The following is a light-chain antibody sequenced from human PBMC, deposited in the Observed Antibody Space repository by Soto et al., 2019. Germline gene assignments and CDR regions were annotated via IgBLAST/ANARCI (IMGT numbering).Light chain of an antibody. CDR3: HQSGDSPT. J-gene: IGKJ1*01. Sequence: EMVLTQPPGTLSLSPGERATLYCRSSQTVNANFLAWYQQKPGQAPRLLIYGVSNRAPGIPDRFSGSGSGTDITLTISRLEPEDFAVYYCHQSGDSPTFGQGTRVEIK. V-gene: IGKV3-20*01. CDR1: QTVNANF. CDR2: GVS.